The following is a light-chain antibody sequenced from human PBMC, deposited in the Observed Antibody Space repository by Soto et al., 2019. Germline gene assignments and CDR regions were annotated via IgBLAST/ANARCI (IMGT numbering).Light chain of an antibody. CDR2: GAS. CDR3: QQYNDWPT. J-gene: IGKJ1*01. CDR1: RSLSSD. V-gene: IGKV3-15*01. Sequence: EIVLTQSPATLSLSPGERATLSCRASRSLSSDYLAWYQQKPGQAPRLLLYGASTRATGIPARFSGSGSGTEFTLTISSLQSEDFAVYYCQQYNDWPTFGQGTKVDIK.